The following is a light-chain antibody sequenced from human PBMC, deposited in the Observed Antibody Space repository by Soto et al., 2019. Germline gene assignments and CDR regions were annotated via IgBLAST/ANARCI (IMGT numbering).Light chain of an antibody. J-gene: IGKJ4*01. V-gene: IGKV1-5*03. CDR3: QQSFARPPLT. CDR1: QSIGDL. CDR2: KAS. Sequence: DIQMTQSPSTLSASVEDRVTITCRASQSIGDLLAWYQQKPGEAPKVLIYKASYLESGVPSRFSGSGSGTEFTLTISSLQPEDFATYYCQQSFARPPLTFGGGTKVDIK.